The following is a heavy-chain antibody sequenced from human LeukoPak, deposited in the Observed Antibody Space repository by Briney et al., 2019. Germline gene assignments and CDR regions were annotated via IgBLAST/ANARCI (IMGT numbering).Heavy chain of an antibody. CDR1: GFTFSSYS. J-gene: IGHJ4*02. CDR3: ARAVITGTKFDY. CDR2: ISSSSSYI. V-gene: IGHV3-21*01. Sequence: GGSLRLSCAASGFTFSSYSTNWVRQAPGKGLEWVSSISSSSSYIYYADSVKGRFTISRDNAKNSLYLQMNSLRAEDTAVYYCARAVITGTKFDYWGQGTLVTVSS. D-gene: IGHD1-7*01.